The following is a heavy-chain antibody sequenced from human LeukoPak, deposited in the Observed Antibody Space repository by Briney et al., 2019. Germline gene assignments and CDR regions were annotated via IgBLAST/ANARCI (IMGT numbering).Heavy chain of an antibody. J-gene: IGHJ5*02. Sequence: GGSLRLSCADPPEPLTFTTMRSGSEAPGKGVEWVSGISGSSSHTKDADFVRGGFTISRDNSRNTLFLQLYRLSAQDTAVYYCAKVHDYTSSAPEWGYRSWGQGSLVIVSS. CDR2: ISGSSSHT. D-gene: IGHD3-16*02. V-gene: IGHV3-23*01. CDR1: PEPLTFTT. CDR3: AKVHDYTSSAPEWGYRS.